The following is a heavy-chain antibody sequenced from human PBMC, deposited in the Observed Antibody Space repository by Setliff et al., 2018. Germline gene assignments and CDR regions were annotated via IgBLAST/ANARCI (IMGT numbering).Heavy chain of an antibody. D-gene: IGHD6-19*01. Sequence: SETLSLTCTVSGAFISSGAYYWSWIRQPVGKGLEWIGQIYNSGTTNYNPSLSSRLTMSVDTSKNQFSLRLKSVTAADTAVYYCARGNSRSSVWYVVPHFDYWGQGTLVTVSS. CDR3: ARGNSRSSVWYVVPHFDY. CDR1: GAFISSGAYY. V-gene: IGHV4-61*09. CDR2: IYNSGTT. J-gene: IGHJ4*02.